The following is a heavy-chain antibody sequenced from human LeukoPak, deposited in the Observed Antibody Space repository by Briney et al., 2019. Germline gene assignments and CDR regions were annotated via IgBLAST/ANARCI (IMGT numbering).Heavy chain of an antibody. D-gene: IGHD3-10*01. V-gene: IGHV4-34*01. CDR2: INHSGST. CDR1: GVSFSGYY. CDR3: ARQSRRYYYGSGSYYKAFDY. Sequence: PSETLSLTCAVYGVSFSGYYWSWLRQPPGKGLEWIGKINHSGSTKYNPSLKSGVTISVDKYKKKFALKQSSVTAADTAVYYCARQSRRYYYGSGSYYKAFDYWGQGTLVTVSS. J-gene: IGHJ4*02.